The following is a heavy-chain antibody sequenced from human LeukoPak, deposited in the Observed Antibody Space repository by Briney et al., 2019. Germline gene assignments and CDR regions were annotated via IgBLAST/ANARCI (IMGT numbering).Heavy chain of an antibody. CDR3: TRPRSGTPFDY. V-gene: IGHV3-73*01. D-gene: IGHD3-10*01. CDR1: GFTFSGSA. CDR2: IRSKANSYAT. J-gene: IGHJ4*02. Sequence: GGSLRLSCAASGFTFSGSAMHWVRQASGKGLEWVGRIRSKANSYATAYAASVKGRFTISRDDSKNTAYLQMNSLKTEDTAVYCCTRPRSGTPFDYWGQGTLVTVSS.